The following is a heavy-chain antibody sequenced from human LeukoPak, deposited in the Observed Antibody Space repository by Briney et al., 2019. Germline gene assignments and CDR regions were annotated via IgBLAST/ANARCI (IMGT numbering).Heavy chain of an antibody. CDR1: GFTFSSYA. CDR2: IRYDGSNK. D-gene: IGHD2-8*01. V-gene: IGHV3-30*02. CDR3: AKGGSKYAYYFDY. Sequence: GGSLRLSCAASGFTFSSYAIHWVRQAPGKGLEWVAFIRYDGSNKYYADSVKGRFTISRDNSKNTLYLQMNSLRAEDTAVYYCAKGGSKYAYYFDYWGQGTLVTVSS. J-gene: IGHJ4*02.